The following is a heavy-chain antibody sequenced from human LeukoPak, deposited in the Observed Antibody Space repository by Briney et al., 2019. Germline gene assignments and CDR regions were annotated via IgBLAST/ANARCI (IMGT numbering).Heavy chain of an antibody. Sequence: GGSLRLSCVAYGFTFGSFGMHWVRQAPGKGLDWVAVIAYDGSDENYADSVKGRFTISRDNFKNTLYLQMNSLGPEDTAMYYCARDVVAVAGTPGFDCWGQGALVTVSS. J-gene: IGHJ4*02. V-gene: IGHV3-30*04. CDR3: ARDVVAVAGTPGFDC. D-gene: IGHD6-19*01. CDR1: GFTFGSFG. CDR2: IAYDGSDE.